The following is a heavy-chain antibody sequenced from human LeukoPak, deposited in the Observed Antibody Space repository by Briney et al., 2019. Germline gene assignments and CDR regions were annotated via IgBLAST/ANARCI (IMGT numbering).Heavy chain of an antibody. Sequence: SETLSLTCTVSGGSISSYYWSWIRQPPGKGLEWIGYIYYSGSTNYNPSLKSRVTISVDTSKNQFSLKLSSVTAADTAVYYCAREPRGIAARPDKKIYYYYYMDVWGKGTTVTVSS. CDR2: IYYSGST. J-gene: IGHJ6*03. CDR1: GGSISSYY. V-gene: IGHV4-59*01. CDR3: AREPRGIAARPDKKIYYYYYMDV. D-gene: IGHD6-6*01.